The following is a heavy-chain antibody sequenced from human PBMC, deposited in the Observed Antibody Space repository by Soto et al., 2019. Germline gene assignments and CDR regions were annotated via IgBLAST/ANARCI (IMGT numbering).Heavy chain of an antibody. CDR1: GGTFSSYA. V-gene: IGHV1-69*12. Sequence: QVQLVQSGAEVKKPGSSVKVSCKASGGTFSSYAISWVRQAPGQGLEWMGGIIPIFGTANYAQKFQGRVTMTADESASAAYMELSSLRSEDAGGYYCAGDAGGHSVGFWGQGTLVTVSS. CDR2: IIPIFGTA. J-gene: IGHJ4*02. D-gene: IGHD1-26*01. CDR3: AGDAGGHSVGF.